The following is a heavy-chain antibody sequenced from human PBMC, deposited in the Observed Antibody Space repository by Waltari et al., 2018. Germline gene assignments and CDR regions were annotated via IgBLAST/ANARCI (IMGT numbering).Heavy chain of an antibody. V-gene: IGHV4-39*01. CDR1: GGTISSIGHY. Sequence: QLQLQESGPGLVKPSETLSLACSVSGGTISSIGHYWGWIRQPPGNGLECLGTIYYTGDIYYNSSLQSRVTLSVDTSKNQISLKLTSVTAADTAVYYCARLWPWRGSIDYWGQGTLVTVSS. CDR2: IYYTGDI. J-gene: IGHJ4*02. D-gene: IGHD2-21*01. CDR3: ARLWPWRGSIDY.